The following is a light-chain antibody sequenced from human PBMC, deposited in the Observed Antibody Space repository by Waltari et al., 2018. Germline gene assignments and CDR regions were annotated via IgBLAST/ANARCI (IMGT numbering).Light chain of an antibody. CDR2: WAS. J-gene: IGKJ4*01. CDR3: QQYYSTPLT. Sequence: DIVMTQSPDSLAVSLGERATINCKSSQSVLYSSDNKNYLAWYQQKAGQPPKLLIYWASTRGPGVPDRFSGSASGTDFTLTISSLQAEDVAVYYCQQYYSTPLTFGGGTKVDIK. V-gene: IGKV4-1*01. CDR1: QSVLYSSDNKNY.